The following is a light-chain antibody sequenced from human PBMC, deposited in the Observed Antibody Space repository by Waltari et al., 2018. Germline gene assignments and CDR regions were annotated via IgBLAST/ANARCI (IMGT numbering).Light chain of an antibody. CDR2: AAS. J-gene: IGKJ1*01. V-gene: IGKV1-39*01. CDR3: QQTYSFTRT. Sequence: DIRITQAPSSMSASVGVRVTITCRASQTISRYLNWYQQKPGKAPNLLIYAASSLKGGVQSRFSVSGVGRDVPFIITSLQPEYLATYYFQQTYSFTRTFGQGTKVEIK. CDR1: QTISRY.